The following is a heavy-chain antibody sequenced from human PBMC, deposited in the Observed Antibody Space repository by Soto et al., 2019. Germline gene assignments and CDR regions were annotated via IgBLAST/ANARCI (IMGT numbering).Heavy chain of an antibody. CDR1: GGSISSSSYY. D-gene: IGHD6-13*01. CDR2: IYYSGST. Sequence: SETLSLTCTVSGGSISSSSYYWGWIRQPPGKGLEWIGSIYYSGSTNYNPSLKSRVTISVDTSKNQFSLKLNSVTAADTAVYYCASYSSGWYDVSYWGQGTLVTVSS. J-gene: IGHJ4*02. CDR3: ASYSSGWYDVSY. V-gene: IGHV4-39*07.